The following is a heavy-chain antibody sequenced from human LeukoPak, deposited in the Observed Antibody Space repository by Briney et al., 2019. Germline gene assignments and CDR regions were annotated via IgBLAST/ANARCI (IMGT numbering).Heavy chain of an antibody. CDR2: ISSSSSYI. Sequence: GGSLRLSCAASGFTFSSYSMNWVRQAPGKGLEWVSSISSSSSYIYYADSVKGRFTISRDNAKNSLYLQMKSLRAEDTAVYYCAREITMIVEDPFDIWGQGTMVTVSS. V-gene: IGHV3-21*01. CDR1: GFTFSSYS. D-gene: IGHD3-22*01. CDR3: AREITMIVEDPFDI. J-gene: IGHJ3*02.